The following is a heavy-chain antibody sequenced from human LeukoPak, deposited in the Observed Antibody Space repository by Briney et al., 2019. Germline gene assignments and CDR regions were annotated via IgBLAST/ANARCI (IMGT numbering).Heavy chain of an antibody. D-gene: IGHD3-16*01. CDR3: AKVRWGSDNALDS. CDR1: RFTFSRYG. J-gene: IGHJ4*02. CDR2: IRYDGSNK. V-gene: IGHV3-30*02. Sequence: GGSLRLSCAASRFTFSRYGMHWVRQAPGKGLEWVAFIRYDGSNKHYADSVKGRFTISRDNSKNTLYLQMNSLRAEDTAVYYCAKVRWGSDNALDSWGQGTLVTGSS.